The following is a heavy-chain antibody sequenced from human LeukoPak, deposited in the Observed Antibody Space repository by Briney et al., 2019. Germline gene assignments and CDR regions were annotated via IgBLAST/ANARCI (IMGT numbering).Heavy chain of an antibody. CDR2: IRYDGSNK. CDR1: GFTFSTYG. CDR3: AKPRFDY. J-gene: IGHJ4*02. Sequence: GGSLRLSCAASGFTFSTYGMHWVRQAPGKGLEWVAFIRYDGSNKYYADSVKGRFTISRDNSKNTLYLQMSTLRTDDTAVYYCAKPRFDYWGQGTLVTVSS. V-gene: IGHV3-30*02.